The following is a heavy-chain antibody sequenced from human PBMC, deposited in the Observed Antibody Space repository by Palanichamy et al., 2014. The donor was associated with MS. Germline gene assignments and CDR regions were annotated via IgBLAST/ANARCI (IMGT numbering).Heavy chain of an antibody. Sequence: QVQLQESGPGLVKPSETLSLTCTVSGGSISSYYWSWIRQPPGKGLEWIGYIYYSGSTNYNPSLKSRVTISVDTSKNQFSLKLSSVTAADTAVYYCARVDSSGYHDYWGQGTLVTVSS. D-gene: IGHD3-22*01. V-gene: IGHV4-59*01. CDR2: IYYSGST. CDR3: ARVDSSGYHDY. CDR1: GGSISSYY. J-gene: IGHJ4*02.